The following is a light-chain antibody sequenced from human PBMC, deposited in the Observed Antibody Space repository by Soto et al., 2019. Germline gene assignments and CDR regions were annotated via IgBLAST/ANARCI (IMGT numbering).Light chain of an antibody. V-gene: IGKV3-11*01. Sequence: EIVLTQSPATLSLSPGERATLSCRASQSVSSYLAWYQQKPGQAPRLLIYDASNRATGIPARFSGSGSGTDFTLTISSLEPEDFAVYYCQQRSNCFFGPGTKVDIK. CDR3: QQRSNCF. J-gene: IGKJ3*01. CDR1: QSVSSY. CDR2: DAS.